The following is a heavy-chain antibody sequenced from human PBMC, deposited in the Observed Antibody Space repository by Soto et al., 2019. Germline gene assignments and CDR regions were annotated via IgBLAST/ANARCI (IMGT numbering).Heavy chain of an antibody. CDR3: ARPDNNYVAS. Sequence: GASQKISCQASGYRFSTYWIGWVRQLPGKGLEWMAIINPGNSETRYSPAFQGQVTISADRFITTVYLEWSSLKASDTAMYYCARPDNNYVASWGQGALVTVSA. CDR1: GYRFSTYW. CDR2: INPGNSET. V-gene: IGHV5-51*01. D-gene: IGHD2-15*01. J-gene: IGHJ4*02.